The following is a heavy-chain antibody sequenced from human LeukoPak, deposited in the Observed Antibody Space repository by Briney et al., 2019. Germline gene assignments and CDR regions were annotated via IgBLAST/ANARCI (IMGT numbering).Heavy chain of an antibody. D-gene: IGHD3-22*01. CDR2: IWYDGSNK. Sequence: GGSLRLSCAASGFTFSSYGMLWVRQAPGKGLEWVAVIWYDGSNKYYADSVKGRFTISRDNSKNTLYLQMNSLRAEDTAVYYCARDLGSLNYYDSSGYYDYWGQGTLVTVSS. V-gene: IGHV3-33*01. CDR1: GFTFSSYG. CDR3: ARDLGSLNYYDSSGYYDY. J-gene: IGHJ4*02.